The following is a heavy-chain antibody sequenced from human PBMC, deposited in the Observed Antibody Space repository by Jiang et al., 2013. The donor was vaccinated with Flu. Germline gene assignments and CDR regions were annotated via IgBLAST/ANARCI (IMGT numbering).Heavy chain of an antibody. Sequence: NIKQDGSEKYYVDSVKGRFTISRDNAKNSLYLQMNSLRAEDTAVYYCARDAPGYYDSSGYSDAFDIWGQGTMVTVSS. V-gene: IGHV3-7*03. CDR3: ARDAPGYYDSSGYSDAFDI. CDR2: IKQDGSEK. D-gene: IGHD3-22*01. J-gene: IGHJ3*02.